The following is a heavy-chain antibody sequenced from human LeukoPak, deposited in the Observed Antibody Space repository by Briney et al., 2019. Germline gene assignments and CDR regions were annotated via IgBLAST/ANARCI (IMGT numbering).Heavy chain of an antibody. Sequence: GRSLRLSCAASGFTFSSYAMHWVRQAPGKGLEWVAVISYDGSNKYYADSVKGRFTISRDNSKNTLYLQMNSLRAEDTAVYYCARKAGDYDRGCNWFDPWGQGTLVTVSS. V-gene: IGHV3-30*04. D-gene: IGHD4-17*01. J-gene: IGHJ5*02. CDR2: ISYDGSNK. CDR3: ARKAGDYDRGCNWFDP. CDR1: GFTFSSYA.